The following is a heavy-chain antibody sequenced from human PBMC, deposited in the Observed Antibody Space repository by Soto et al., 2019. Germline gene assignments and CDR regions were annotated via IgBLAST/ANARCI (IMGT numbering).Heavy chain of an antibody. Sequence: SETLSLTCTVSGGSISSYYWSWIRQPPGKGLEWIGYIYYSGSTNYNPSLKSRVTISVDTSKNQFSLKLSSVTAADTAVYYCASLGEYYYGSGSYYGLDPWGQGTLVTVSS. CDR1: GGSISSYY. J-gene: IGHJ5*02. D-gene: IGHD3-10*01. CDR2: IYYSGST. CDR3: ASLGEYYYGSGSYYGLDP. V-gene: IGHV4-59*08.